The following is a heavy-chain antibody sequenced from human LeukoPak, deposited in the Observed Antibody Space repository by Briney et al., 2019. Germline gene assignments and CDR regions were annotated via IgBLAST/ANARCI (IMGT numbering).Heavy chain of an antibody. Sequence: GGPLRSPVTVLGLTVRSTSMSGVRRAPGKGLSWVSFIYMVGNTHYSDSAKDRLTISRENTTKTPHPYINSLRAEDTAVYIFARRGGEYSHPYDYWGWGNLITVS. CDR3: ARRGGEYSHPYDY. J-gene: IGHJ4*02. V-gene: IGHV3-53*01. CDR2: IYMVGNT. CDR1: GLTVRSTS. D-gene: IGHD4-17*01.